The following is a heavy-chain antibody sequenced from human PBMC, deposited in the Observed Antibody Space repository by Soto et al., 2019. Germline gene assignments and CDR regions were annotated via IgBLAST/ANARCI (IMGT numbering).Heavy chain of an antibody. CDR1: GGSISRYY. CDR2: IYYSGST. CDR3: ARSSSNYDILTGPPDY. J-gene: IGHJ4*02. V-gene: IGHV4-59*01. Sequence: SETLSLTCTVSGGSISRYYWSWIRQPPGKGLEWIGYIYYSGSTNYNPSLKSRVTISVDTSKNQFSLKLRSVTAADTAVYYCARSSSNYDILTGPPDYWGQGTLVTVSS. D-gene: IGHD3-9*01.